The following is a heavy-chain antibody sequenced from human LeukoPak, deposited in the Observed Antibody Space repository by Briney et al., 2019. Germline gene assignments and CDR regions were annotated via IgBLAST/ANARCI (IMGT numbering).Heavy chain of an antibody. CDR3: SQAVPSYFDY. V-gene: IGHV3-48*03. Sequence: PGGSLRLSRTASGFTFSTYDMNWVRQAPGKGLEWVSYISGGGDTIYYADSVTGRFTISRDNAKNSLYLQMNSLRAEDTAVYYCSQAVPSYFDYWGPGTLVTVSS. J-gene: IGHJ4*02. CDR1: GFTFSTYD. CDR2: ISGGGDTI. D-gene: IGHD2-15*01.